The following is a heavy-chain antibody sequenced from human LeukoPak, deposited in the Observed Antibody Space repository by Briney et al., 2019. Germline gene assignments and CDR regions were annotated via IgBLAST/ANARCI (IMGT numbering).Heavy chain of an antibody. J-gene: IGHJ4*01. D-gene: IGHD6-13*01. CDR3: ARGPIAESGRDTWYRFEY. CDR1: GYTFTSFD. V-gene: IGHV1-8*01. Sequence: GASVKVSFKASGYTFTSFDINGVRQATGQGLEWMGWMNPSSGNTGYAQKFQGRVTMTRNTSISTAYMELSSLTSEDTAVYYCARGPIAESGRDTWYRFEYWGHGAQVTVSS. CDR2: MNPSSGNT.